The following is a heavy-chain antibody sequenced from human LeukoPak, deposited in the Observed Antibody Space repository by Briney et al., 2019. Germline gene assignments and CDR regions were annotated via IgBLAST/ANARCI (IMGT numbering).Heavy chain of an antibody. V-gene: IGHV3-64*01. D-gene: IGHD2-2*01. CDR1: GFTFSSYA. Sequence: PGGSLRLSCAASGFTFSSYAMHWVRQAPGKGLEYVSAISSNGGSTYYANSVKGRFTISRDNSKNTLYLQMGSLRAEDMAVYYCARGGSGTSFWPFDYWGQGTLVTVSS. CDR3: ARGGSGTSFWPFDY. CDR2: ISSNGGST. J-gene: IGHJ4*02.